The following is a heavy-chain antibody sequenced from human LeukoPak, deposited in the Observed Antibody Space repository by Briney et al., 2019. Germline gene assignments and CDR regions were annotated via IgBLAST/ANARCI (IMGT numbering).Heavy chain of an antibody. CDR3: ARGGHRQKEF. J-gene: IGHJ4*02. CDR2: INPDGSGK. D-gene: IGHD3-10*01. CDR1: GFSLGNYW. Sequence: HPGGSLRLSCAASGFSLGNYWMTWVRQSPGKGLEWVAIINPDGSGKYSVDSVKGRFTISRDNAKNSLYLQMSSLRAEDTAVYYCARGGHRQKEFWGQGTLVTVSS. V-gene: IGHV3-7*01.